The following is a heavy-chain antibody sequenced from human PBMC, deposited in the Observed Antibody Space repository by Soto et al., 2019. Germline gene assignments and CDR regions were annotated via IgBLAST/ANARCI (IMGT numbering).Heavy chain of an antibody. V-gene: IGHV3-30*03. CDR2: VSHDGRNT. CDR1: GFTFSHYA. Sequence: GGSLRLSCAASGFTFSHYAMHWVRQAPGKGLEWVAVVSHDGRNTHYADSVKGRFTISRDSSKNTVSLEMTSLRAEDTAVYYCAREIVVARGASYFDYWGPGTLVTVSS. J-gene: IGHJ4*02. CDR3: AREIVVARGASYFDY. D-gene: IGHD2-2*01.